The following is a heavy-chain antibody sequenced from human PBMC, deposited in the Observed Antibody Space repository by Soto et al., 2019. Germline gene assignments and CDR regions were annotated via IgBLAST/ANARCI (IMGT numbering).Heavy chain of an antibody. Sequence: QLQLQESGPGLVKPSETLSLTCTVSGGSISSSSYYWGWIRQPPGKGLEWIGSIYYSGSTYYNPSLKTRVTKSVDTSKNPSSLKLSSVTAADTAGYYCARHFYYGDYRGYWGQGTLVTVSS. CDR1: GGSISSSSYY. D-gene: IGHD4-17*01. J-gene: IGHJ4*02. CDR2: IYYSGST. V-gene: IGHV4-39*01. CDR3: ARHFYYGDYRGY.